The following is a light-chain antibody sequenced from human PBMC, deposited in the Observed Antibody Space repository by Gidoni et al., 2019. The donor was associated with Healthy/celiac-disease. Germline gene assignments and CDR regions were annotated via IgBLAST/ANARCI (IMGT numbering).Light chain of an antibody. CDR3: QSYDSSLSALV. Sequence: QSVLTHPPAVAGAPGQRVTISCTRSSSNIGAGYHVHWYQQLPGTAPKLLIYGNSHRPSGVPDRFSGSKSGTSASLAITGLQAEDEADYYCQSYDSSLSALVFGGGTKLTVL. CDR2: GNS. J-gene: IGLJ3*02. V-gene: IGLV1-40*01. CDR1: SSNIGAGYH.